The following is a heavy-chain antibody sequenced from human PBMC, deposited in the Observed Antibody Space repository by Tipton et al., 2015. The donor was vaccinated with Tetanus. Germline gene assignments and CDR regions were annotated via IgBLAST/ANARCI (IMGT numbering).Heavy chain of an antibody. V-gene: IGHV4-59*01. CDR2: IDYFGST. D-gene: IGHD3-3*01. CDR3: ARTSGYMYSDC. CDR1: GGSISTYH. Sequence: LRLSCTVSGGSISTYHWNWIRQSPGKGLEWIGYIDYFGSTKYNPSLKSRVAMSVDTSKNQLSLRLNSVTSADTAVYYCARTSGYMYSDCWGQGTQITVSS. J-gene: IGHJ4*02.